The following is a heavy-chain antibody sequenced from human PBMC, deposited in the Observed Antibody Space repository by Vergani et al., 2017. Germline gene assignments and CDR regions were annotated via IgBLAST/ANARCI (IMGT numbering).Heavy chain of an antibody. J-gene: IGHJ4*02. Sequence: EVQLVESGGGLVQPGGSLRLSCAASGFTFSSYWMSWVRQAPGKGLEWVSYISSSSSTIYYADSVKGRFTISRDNAKNSLYLQMNSLRAEDTAVYYCARXGMQQQLVRYYFDYWGQGTLVTVSS. V-gene: IGHV3-48*01. CDR2: ISSSSSTI. CDR3: ARXGMQQQLVRYYFDY. D-gene: IGHD6-13*01. CDR1: GFTFSSYW.